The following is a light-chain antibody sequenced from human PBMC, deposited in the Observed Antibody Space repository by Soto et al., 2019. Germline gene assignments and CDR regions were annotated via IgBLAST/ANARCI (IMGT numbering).Light chain of an antibody. J-gene: IGLJ2*01. Sequence: QSALTQPASVSGSPGQSITISCTGTSSDVGGYNYVSWYQQHPGKAPKLMIYDVSNRPSGVSNRFSGSKSGNTASLTISGLQAEDEADYYCSSYTSTSTPVVCGGGTKLTVL. CDR1: SSDVGGYNY. CDR2: DVS. V-gene: IGLV2-14*01. CDR3: SSYTSTSTPVV.